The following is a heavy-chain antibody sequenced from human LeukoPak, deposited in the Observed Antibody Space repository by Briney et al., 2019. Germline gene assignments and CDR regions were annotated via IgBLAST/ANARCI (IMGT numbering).Heavy chain of an antibody. Sequence: GGSLRLSCAASGFTFSSYSMNWVRQAPGKGLEWVSSISSSSSYIYYADSVKGRFTISRDNAKNSLYLQMNSLRAEDTAVYYCAREIGGGLGPGYWGQGTLVTVSS. J-gene: IGHJ4*02. CDR2: ISSSSSYI. D-gene: IGHD2-15*01. CDR3: AREIGGGLGPGY. V-gene: IGHV3-21*01. CDR1: GFTFSSYS.